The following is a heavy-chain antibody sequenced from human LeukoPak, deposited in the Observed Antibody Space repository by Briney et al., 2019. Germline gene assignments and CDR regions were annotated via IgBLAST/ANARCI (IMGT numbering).Heavy chain of an antibody. CDR1: GFTFTTYW. CDR3: ARGLPLQFIVRALDP. CDR2: IKQDGTEK. V-gene: IGHV3-7*04. D-gene: IGHD5/OR15-5a*01. Sequence: GESLRLSCAASGFTFTTYWMSWVRQAPGKGLEWVANIKQDGTEKYYVDSVKGRFTISRDNSKNTVYLQMNSLTVEDTAVYYCARGLPLQFIVRALDPRGRGTLVTVSS. J-gene: IGHJ5*02.